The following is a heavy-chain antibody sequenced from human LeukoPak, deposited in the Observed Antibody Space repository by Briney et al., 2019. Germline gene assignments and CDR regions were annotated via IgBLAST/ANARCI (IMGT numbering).Heavy chain of an antibody. J-gene: IGHJ4*02. CDR2: IYYSGST. CDR3: ARVRRDHGGNWY. CDR1: GGSISSGGYS. D-gene: IGHD4-23*01. Sequence: PSETLSLTCAVSGGSISSGGYSWGWIRQPPGKGLEWIGSIYYSGSTYYNPSLKSRVTISVDTSKNQFSLKLSSVTAADTAVYYCARVRRDHGGNWYWGQGTLVTVSS. V-gene: IGHV4-39*07.